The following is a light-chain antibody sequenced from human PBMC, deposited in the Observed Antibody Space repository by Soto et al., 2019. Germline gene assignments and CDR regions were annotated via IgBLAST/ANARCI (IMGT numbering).Light chain of an antibody. CDR2: NNS. CDR1: SSNIGAGYD. Sequence: QSVLTQPPSVSGAPGQRVTISCTGSSSNIGAGYDVHWYQHLPGAVPKLLIDNNSNRPSGVPERFSGFKSGTSASLAITGLQAEDEADYYCQSYDGSLSGVVFGGGTKLTVL. CDR3: QSYDGSLSGVV. V-gene: IGLV1-40*01. J-gene: IGLJ2*01.